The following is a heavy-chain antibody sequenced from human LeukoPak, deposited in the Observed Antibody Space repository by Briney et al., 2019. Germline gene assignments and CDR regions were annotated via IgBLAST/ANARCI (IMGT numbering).Heavy chain of an antibody. V-gene: IGHV3-30*02. D-gene: IGHD5-12*01. Sequence: GGSLRLSCAASGFTFSSYGMHWVRQAPGKGLEWVAFIRYVGSNKYYADFVKGRFTISRDNSKNSLYLQMNGLRAEDTAVYYCAKYSGYDYGALYYYYYYMDVWGKGTTVTISS. CDR2: IRYVGSNK. CDR1: GFTFSSYG. CDR3: AKYSGYDYGALYYYYYYMDV. J-gene: IGHJ6*03.